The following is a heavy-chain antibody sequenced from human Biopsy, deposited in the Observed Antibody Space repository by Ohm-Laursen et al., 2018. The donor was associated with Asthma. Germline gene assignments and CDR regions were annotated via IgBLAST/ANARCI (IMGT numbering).Heavy chain of an antibody. D-gene: IGHD2-15*01. CDR2: IHYSGST. V-gene: IGHV4-59*02. CDR3: AGFCSGGNCPDL. J-gene: IGHJ5*02. Sequence: LRLSCTATGFTVTTHYMSWVRQAPGKGPEWIGNIHYSGSTYANPSLKSRVTISVETSKKQISLMLSTVIGADTAVYYCAGFCSGGNCPDLWGQGTLVTVSS. CDR1: GFTVTTHY.